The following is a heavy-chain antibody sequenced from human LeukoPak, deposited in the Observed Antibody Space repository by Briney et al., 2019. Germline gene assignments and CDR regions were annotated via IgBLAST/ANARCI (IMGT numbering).Heavy chain of an antibody. CDR3: ARSQGGNTLWFDP. CDR2: ISAYNVNT. Sequence: ASVKVSCKASGYNLISYGIIWVRQAPGQGLEWMGWISAYNVNTNYAQKFQGRVTMTTDTSTSTAYMELRSLKSDDTAVYFCARSQGGNTLWFDPWGQGTLVTVSS. V-gene: IGHV1-18*01. J-gene: IGHJ5*02. CDR1: GYNLISYG. D-gene: IGHD4-23*01.